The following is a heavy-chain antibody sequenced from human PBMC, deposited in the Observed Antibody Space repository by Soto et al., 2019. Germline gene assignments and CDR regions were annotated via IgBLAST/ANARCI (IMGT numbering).Heavy chain of an antibody. CDR3: VNSMAGANKDAFDI. CDR1: GFTFGDYA. D-gene: IGHD6-6*01. J-gene: IGHJ3*02. CDR2: LSWNSGII. V-gene: IGHV3-9*01. Sequence: EVRLVDSGGGLVQPGGSLRLSCAASGFTFGDYAMFWVRQAPGRGLEWVSGLSWNSGIIGYADSVKGRFTISRDNAKTSLYLHMNSLRAEDTALYYCVNSMAGANKDAFDIWGQGTVVTVSS.